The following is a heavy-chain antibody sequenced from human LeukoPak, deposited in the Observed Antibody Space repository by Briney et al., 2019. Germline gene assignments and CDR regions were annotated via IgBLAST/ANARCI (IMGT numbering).Heavy chain of an antibody. J-gene: IGHJ4*02. V-gene: IGHV3-23*01. Sequence: GGSLRLSCAASGFTFSSYAMNWVRQAPGKGLEWVSSISGSGGSTYYADSVKGRFTISRDNSKNTLYLQMNGLRAEDTAVYYCAKGSDFWSGYLDYWGQETLVTVSS. CDR1: GFTFSSYA. CDR3: AKGSDFWSGYLDY. D-gene: IGHD3-3*01. CDR2: ISGSGGST.